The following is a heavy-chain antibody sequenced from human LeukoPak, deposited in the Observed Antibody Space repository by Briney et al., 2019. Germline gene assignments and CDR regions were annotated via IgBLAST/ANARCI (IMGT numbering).Heavy chain of an antibody. CDR3: AKRKEPWIQLWLPGLAFDI. Sequence: GGSLRLSCLASGFTVSSTYMSWVRQAPGKGLEWVSVTYSGGSTYYADSVKGRFTISRDNSKNTLYLQMNSLRAEDTAVYYCAKRKEPWIQLWLPGLAFDIWGQGTMVTVSS. V-gene: IGHV3-53*01. J-gene: IGHJ3*02. D-gene: IGHD5-18*01. CDR1: GFTVSSTY. CDR2: TYSGGST.